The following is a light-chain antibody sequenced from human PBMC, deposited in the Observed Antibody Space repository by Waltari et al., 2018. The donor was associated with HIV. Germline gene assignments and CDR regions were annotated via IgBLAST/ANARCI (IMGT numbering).Light chain of an antibody. Sequence: QSALTQPRSVSGSPGQSVTISCTGTNSDVGSYNRVSWYQQHTGKAPKVMIYNVRERPAGVPDRFSGSKSANTASLTISGLQADDEADYLCCSYAGSYIVFGTGTKVTVL. J-gene: IGLJ1*01. V-gene: IGLV2-11*01. CDR1: NSDVGSYNR. CDR2: NVR. CDR3: CSYAGSYIV.